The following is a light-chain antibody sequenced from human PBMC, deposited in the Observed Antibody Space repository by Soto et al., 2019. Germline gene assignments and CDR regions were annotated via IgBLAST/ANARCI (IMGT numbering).Light chain of an antibody. Sequence: EIVLVQSPGTLSLSPGERATLSCRASQSVSNNYLAWYQQKPGQAPRLLIYGASSRATGGPDRFSGSETGTDFSLTITRLEPEDFAVYYCQQYGVSPLMFTFGQGTKVGVK. CDR2: GAS. CDR3: QQYGVSPLMFT. V-gene: IGKV3-20*01. CDR1: QSVSNNY. J-gene: IGKJ2*01.